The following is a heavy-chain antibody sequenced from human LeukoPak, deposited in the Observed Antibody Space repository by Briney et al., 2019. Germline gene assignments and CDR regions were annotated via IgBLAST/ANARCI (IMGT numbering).Heavy chain of an antibody. CDR1: GFSFSSAA. CDR3: AKDRPLTGSYPLAAD. Sequence: GGSLRLSCAASGFSFSSAAMSWVRQAPAKGLAWVSGISGSGVSTYYADSVEGRFTISRDNSANRLYLQMNNLRAEDTALYYCAKDRPLTGSYPLAADWGQGTLVSVSS. CDR2: ISGSGVST. D-gene: IGHD1-26*01. V-gene: IGHV3-23*01. J-gene: IGHJ4*02.